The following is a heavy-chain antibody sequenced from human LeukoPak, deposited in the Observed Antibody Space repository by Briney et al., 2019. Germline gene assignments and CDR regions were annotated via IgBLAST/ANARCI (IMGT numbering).Heavy chain of an antibody. CDR1: GFTFSSYS. J-gene: IGHJ4*02. CDR2: ISSSSSYI. D-gene: IGHD3-9*01. V-gene: IGHV3-21*01. CDR3: ARSIRRYFDWSDY. Sequence: GGSLRLSCAASGFTFSSYSMNWVRQAPGKGLEWVSSISSSSSYIYYADSVKGRFTISRDNAKNSLYLQMNSLRAEDTAVYYCARSIRRYFDWSDYWGQGTLVTVSS.